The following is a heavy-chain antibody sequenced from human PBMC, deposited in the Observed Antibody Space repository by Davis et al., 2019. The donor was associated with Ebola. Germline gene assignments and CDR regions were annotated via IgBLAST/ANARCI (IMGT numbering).Heavy chain of an antibody. D-gene: IGHD1-26*01. CDR1: GGSISSYY. J-gene: IGHJ4*02. V-gene: IGHV4-34*01. CDR3: AIQIVGATRVFDY. CDR2: INHSGST. Sequence: SETLSLTCTVSGGSISSYYWSWIRQPPGKGLEWIGEINHSGSTNYNPSLKSRVTISVDTSKNQFSLKLSSVTAADTAVYYCAIQIVGATRVFDYWGQGTLVTVSS.